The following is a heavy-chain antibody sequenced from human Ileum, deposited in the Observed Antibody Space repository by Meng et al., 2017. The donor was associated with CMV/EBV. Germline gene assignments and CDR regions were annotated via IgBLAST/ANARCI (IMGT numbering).Heavy chain of an antibody. CDR2: ISWNSGSI. V-gene: IGHV3-9*01. D-gene: IGHD1-26*01. CDR1: GFTFDDYA. CDR3: AKDIGGLYSGKSSGAFDI. Sequence: SLKISCAASGFTFDDYAMHWVRQAPGKGLEWVSGISWNSGSIGYADSVKGRFTISRDNAKNSLYLQMNSLRAEDTALYYCAKDIGGLYSGKSSGAFDIWGQGTTVTVSS. J-gene: IGHJ3*02.